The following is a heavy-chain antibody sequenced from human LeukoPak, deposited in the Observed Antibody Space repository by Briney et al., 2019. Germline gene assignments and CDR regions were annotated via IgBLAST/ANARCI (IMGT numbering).Heavy chain of an antibody. CDR2: ISGSGGST. J-gene: IGHJ6*02. V-gene: IGHV3-23*01. Sequence: SGGSLRLSCAASGFTFSSYAMSWVRQAPGKGLEWVSAISGSGGSTYYADSVKGRFTISRDNSKNTLYLQMNSLRAEDTAVYYCAKPLSSTSRRVYYGMDVWGQGTTVTVSS. CDR3: AKPLSSTSRRVYYGMDV. D-gene: IGHD2-2*01. CDR1: GFTFSSYA.